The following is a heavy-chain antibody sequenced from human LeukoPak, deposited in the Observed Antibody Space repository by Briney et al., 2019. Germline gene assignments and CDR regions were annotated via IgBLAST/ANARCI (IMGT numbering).Heavy chain of an antibody. J-gene: IGHJ3*02. V-gene: IGHV3-30-3*01. CDR1: GFSFSDYA. CDR3: ARGRGSGSFFSLDAFDI. CDR2: ISYDGNNK. Sequence: PGGSLRLSCAAHGFSFSDYAMSWVRQAPGKGLEWVAVISYDGNNKYYADSVKGRFTISRDNSKNTLYLQMNSLRTEDTAVYYCARGRGSGSFFSLDAFDIWGPGTMVTVSS. D-gene: IGHD3-10*01.